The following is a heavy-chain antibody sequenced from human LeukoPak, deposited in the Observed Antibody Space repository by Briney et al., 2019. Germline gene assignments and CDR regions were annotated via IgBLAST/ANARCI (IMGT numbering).Heavy chain of an antibody. CDR2: IYYSGNT. D-gene: IGHD4-11*01. V-gene: IGHV4-39*01. J-gene: IGHJ4*02. Sequence: PSETLSLTCTVSGGSISSSGYYWGWIRQPPGKGLEWVGSIYYSGNTYYNASLKSRVIISVDTSKNQFSLKLSSVTATDTAVYYCARRADYRTFDYWGQGTLVTVSS. CDR3: ARRADYRTFDY. CDR1: GGSISSSGYY.